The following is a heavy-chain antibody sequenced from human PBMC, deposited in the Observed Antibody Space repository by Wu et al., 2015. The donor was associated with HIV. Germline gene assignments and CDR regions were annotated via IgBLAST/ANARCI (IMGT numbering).Heavy chain of an antibody. CDR3: ARVSGIYSSTWYVGY. Sequence: QVQLVQSGAEVKKPGASVKVSCKASGYIFTTYYMHWVRQAPGQGLEWMGWMNPNSGNTGYAQKFQGRVTMTRNTSISTAYMELSSLRSEDTAVYFCARVSGIYSSTWYVGYWGQGTLVTVSS. CDR2: MNPNSGNT. J-gene: IGHJ4*02. V-gene: IGHV1-8*02. D-gene: IGHD6-13*01. CDR1: GYIFTTYY.